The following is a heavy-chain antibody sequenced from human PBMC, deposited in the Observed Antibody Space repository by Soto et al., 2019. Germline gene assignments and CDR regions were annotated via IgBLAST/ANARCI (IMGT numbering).Heavy chain of an antibody. V-gene: IGHV3-30*18. CDR3: AKVHLSSNRVFYYYGMDV. CDR2: ISFDGSNK. Sequence: GGSLRLSCAASGFAFSTYGMHWVRQAPGKGLEWVALISFDGSNKYYADSVTGRFTISRDNSKNTLFLQMNSLRAEDTALYYCAKVHLSSNRVFYYYGMDVWGQGTTVTVSS. J-gene: IGHJ6*02. CDR1: GFAFSTYG.